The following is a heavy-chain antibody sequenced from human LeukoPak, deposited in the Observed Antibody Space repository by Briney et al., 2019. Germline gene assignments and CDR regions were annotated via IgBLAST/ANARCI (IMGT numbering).Heavy chain of an antibody. D-gene: IGHD4-17*01. V-gene: IGHV3-64*02. CDR2: ISSNGGST. J-gene: IGHJ3*02. CDR3: AREDYGDYVDAFDI. Sequence: GGSLRLSCAASGFTFSSYAMHWVRQAPGKGLEYVSAISSNGGSTSYADSVKGRFTISRDNSKNTLYLQMGSLRGEGMAVYYCAREDYGDYVDAFDIWGQGTMVTVSS. CDR1: GFTFSSYA.